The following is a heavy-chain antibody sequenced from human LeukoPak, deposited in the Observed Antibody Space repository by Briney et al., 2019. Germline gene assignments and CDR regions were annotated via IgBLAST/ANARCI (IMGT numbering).Heavy chain of an antibody. CDR3: GRGGRTYYDFWSGYSHFDY. J-gene: IGHJ4*02. D-gene: IGHD3-3*01. CDR1: TFTFSDYG. CDR2: IRNDGAKT. Sequence: GGSLRLSCVGSTFTFSDYGMHWVRQAPGKGLEWVAFIRNDGAKTYYADSAKGRFTISRDNSRNTLYLQMNSLTAEDTAVYYCGRGGRTYYDFWSGYSHFDYWGQGTLVTVSS. V-gene: IGHV3-30*02.